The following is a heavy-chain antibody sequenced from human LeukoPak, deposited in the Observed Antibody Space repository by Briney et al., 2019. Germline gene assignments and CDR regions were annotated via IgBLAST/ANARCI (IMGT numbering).Heavy chain of an antibody. CDR3: AKLSRVGVAGDFDY. J-gene: IGHJ4*02. CDR2: ISGSGVST. Sequence: PGGSLRLSCAASEFTFSNYAMSWVRQAPGKGLEWVSAISGSGVSTYYADSVKGRFTISRDNSKNTLSLQMNGLRADDTAVYYCAKLSRVGVAGDFDYWGQGTLVTVSS. CDR1: EFTFSNYA. V-gene: IGHV3-23*01. D-gene: IGHD6-19*01.